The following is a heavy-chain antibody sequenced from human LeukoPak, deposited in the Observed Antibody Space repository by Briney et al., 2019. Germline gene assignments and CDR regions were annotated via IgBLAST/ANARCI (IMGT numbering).Heavy chain of an antibody. Sequence: GASVKVSCKASGYTFTTYGINWVRQATGQGLEWLGWMNPNSGNTGYAQKFQGRVTMTRNISITTAYMELSNLRSEDTAVYYCARVAGNCGGDCYRLLYWGQGTLVAVSS. CDR1: GYTFTTYG. CDR3: ARVAGNCGGDCYRLLY. V-gene: IGHV1-8*01. CDR2: MNPNSGNT. J-gene: IGHJ4*02. D-gene: IGHD2-21*01.